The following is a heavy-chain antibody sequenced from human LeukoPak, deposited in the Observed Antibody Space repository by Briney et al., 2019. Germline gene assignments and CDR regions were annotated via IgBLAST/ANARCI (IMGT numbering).Heavy chain of an antibody. D-gene: IGHD4-23*01. J-gene: IGHJ4*02. CDR3: AGGPDYGGYYFDY. Sequence: GGSLRLSCAASGFTVSSNYMSWVRQAPGKGLEWVSVIYSGGSTYNADSVKGRFTISRDNSKNTLYLQMNSLRAEDTAVYYCAGGPDYGGYYFDYWGQGTLVTVSS. V-gene: IGHV3-53*01. CDR1: GFTVSSNY. CDR2: IYSGGST.